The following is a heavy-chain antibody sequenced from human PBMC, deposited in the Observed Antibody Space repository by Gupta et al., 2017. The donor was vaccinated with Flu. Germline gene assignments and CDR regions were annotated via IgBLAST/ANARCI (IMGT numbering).Heavy chain of an antibody. CDR1: GFTFGHYA. J-gene: IGHJ5*02. Sequence: EVQLLQSGGGLVQPGGSLRLSCAASGFTFGHYALDWVRQAPGKVLEWVSGISGSGRNTFYVDSVKGRFTISRDNSKNTVYLQMSSLRVEDTAVYYCVKRLRPEGGPLGNWFDPWGQGTLVTVSS. CDR2: ISGSGRNT. V-gene: IGHV3-23*01. CDR3: VKRLRPEGGPLGNWFDP. D-gene: IGHD1-14*01.